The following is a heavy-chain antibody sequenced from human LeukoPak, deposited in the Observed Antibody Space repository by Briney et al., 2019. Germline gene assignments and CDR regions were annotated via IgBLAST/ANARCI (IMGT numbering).Heavy chain of an antibody. CDR3: AREDLAGYDSSAYFDY. J-gene: IGHJ4*02. Sequence: PGGSLRLSCAASGFTFRSYAMHWVRQAPGKGLEWVAVISYDGSNKYYADSVKGRFTISRDNSKNTLYLQMNSLRAEDTAVYYCAREDLAGYDSSAYFDYWGQGTLVTVSS. D-gene: IGHD3-22*01. V-gene: IGHV3-30-3*01. CDR2: ISYDGSNK. CDR1: GFTFRSYA.